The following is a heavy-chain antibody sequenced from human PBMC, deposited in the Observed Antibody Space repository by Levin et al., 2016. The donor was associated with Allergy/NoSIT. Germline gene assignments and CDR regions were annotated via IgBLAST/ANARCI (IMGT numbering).Heavy chain of an antibody. V-gene: IGHV3-74*01. J-gene: IGHJ4*02. CDR1: GFTFSSYW. CDR3: ARGAGVGATSLPFDY. D-gene: IGHD1-26*01. Sequence: GESLKISCAASGFTFSSYWMHWVRQAPGKGLVWVSRINSDGSSTSYADSVKGRFTISRDNAKNSLYLQMNSLRAEDTAVYYCARGAGVGATSLPFDYWGQGTLVTVSS. CDR2: INSDGSST.